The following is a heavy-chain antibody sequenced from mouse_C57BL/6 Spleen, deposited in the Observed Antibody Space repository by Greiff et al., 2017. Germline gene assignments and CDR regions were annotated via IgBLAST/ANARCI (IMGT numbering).Heavy chain of an antibody. CDR1: GYTFTSYW. CDR2: IYPSDSET. J-gene: IGHJ4*01. V-gene: IGHV1-61*01. D-gene: IGHD1-1*01. CDR3: AMSYYYGIAMDY. Sequence: VQLQQPGAELVRPGSSVKLSCKASGYTFTSYWLAWVKQRPGQGLEWIGNIYPSDSETQYNQKFKDKATLTVDKSSSTAYMQLSSLTSEDSAVYYCAMSYYYGIAMDYWGQGTSVTVSS.